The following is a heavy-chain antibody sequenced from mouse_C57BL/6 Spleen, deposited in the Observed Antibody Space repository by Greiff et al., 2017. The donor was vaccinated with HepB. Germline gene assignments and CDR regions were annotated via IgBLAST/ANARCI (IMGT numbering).Heavy chain of an antibody. CDR2: IYPGSGST. CDR1: GYTFTSYW. J-gene: IGHJ3*01. V-gene: IGHV1-55*01. D-gene: IGHD3-2*02. CDR3: ARGDSSGTWGFAY. Sequence: QVQLQQPGAELVKPGASVKMSCKASGYTFTSYWITWVKQRPGQGLEWIGDIYPGSGSTNYNEKFKSKATLSVDTSSSTAYMQLSSLTSEDSAVYYCARGDSSGTWGFAYWGQGTLVTVSA.